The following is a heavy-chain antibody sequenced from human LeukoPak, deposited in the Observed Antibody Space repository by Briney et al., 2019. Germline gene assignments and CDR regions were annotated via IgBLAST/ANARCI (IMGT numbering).Heavy chain of an antibody. Sequence: GGSLRLSCAASGFTFSTYAMSWVRQAPGKGLEWVSAISGSGGSTYYADSVKGRFTISRDNSKNTLYLQMNSLRAEDTAVYYCAKDLAGSYYSGDYWGQGTLVTVSS. V-gene: IGHV3-23*01. CDR1: GFTFSTYA. CDR3: AKDLAGSYYSGDY. J-gene: IGHJ4*02. CDR2: ISGSGGST. D-gene: IGHD1-26*01.